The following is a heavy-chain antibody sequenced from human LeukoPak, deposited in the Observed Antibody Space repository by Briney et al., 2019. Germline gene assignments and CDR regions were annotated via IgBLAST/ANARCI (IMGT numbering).Heavy chain of an antibody. D-gene: IGHD2-2*01. CDR2: IIPILGIA. CDR3: AREGDIVVVPYFDY. Sequence: SVKVSCKASGGTFSSYAISWVRQAPGQGLEWMGRIIPILGIANYAQKFQGRVTITADKSTSTAYMELSSLRSEDTAVYYCAREGDIVVVPYFDYWGQGTLVTVSS. V-gene: IGHV1-69*04. CDR1: GGTFSSYA. J-gene: IGHJ4*02.